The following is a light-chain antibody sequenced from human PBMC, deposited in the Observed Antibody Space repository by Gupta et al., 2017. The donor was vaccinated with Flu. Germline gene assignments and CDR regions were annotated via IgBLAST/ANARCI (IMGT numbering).Light chain of an antibody. CDR1: SRDVGCCKY. J-gene: IGLJ2*01. CDR2: DVS. Sequence: SALSQPRSVSGSPGQSVTISCTGTSRDVGCCKYVSWYQQRPGSAPKLLIFDVSQRPSGGPERFSGSKSGDTASLTISGLQVEEEADYYCCSYAITSTFAVVFGGGTTVTVL. CDR3: CSYAITSTFAVV. V-gene: IGLV2-11*01.